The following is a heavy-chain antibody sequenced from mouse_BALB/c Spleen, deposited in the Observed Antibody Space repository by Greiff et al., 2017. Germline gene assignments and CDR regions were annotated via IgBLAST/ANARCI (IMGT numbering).Heavy chain of an antibody. CDR3: ARVWDIYAAHYYAMDY. CDR2: INPYNDGT. D-gene: IGHD2-10*02. CDR1: GYTFTSYV. J-gene: IGHJ4*01. V-gene: IGHV1-14*01. Sequence: EVQLVESGPELVKPGASVKMSCKASGYTFTSYVMHWVKQKPGQGLEWIGYINPYNDGTKYNEKFKGKATLTSDKSSSTAYMELSSLTSEDSAVYYCARVWDIYAAHYYAMDYWGQGTSVTVSS.